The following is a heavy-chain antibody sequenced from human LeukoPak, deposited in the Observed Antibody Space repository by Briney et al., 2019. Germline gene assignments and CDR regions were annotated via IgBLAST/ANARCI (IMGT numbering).Heavy chain of an antibody. Sequence: PGGSLRLSCAASGFNFSSYGMTWVRQAPGKGLEWVSIISGSGRDTYYADSVKGRLTIARDNSKKTLYLQMNNLRVEDTAVYYCARVQFQWFDPWGQGTLVTVSS. J-gene: IGHJ5*02. D-gene: IGHD6-19*01. CDR1: GFNFSSYG. CDR2: ISGSGRDT. V-gene: IGHV3-23*01. CDR3: ARVQFQWFDP.